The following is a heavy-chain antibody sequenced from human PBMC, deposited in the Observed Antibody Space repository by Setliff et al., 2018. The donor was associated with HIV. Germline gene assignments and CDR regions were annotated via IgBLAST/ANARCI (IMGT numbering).Heavy chain of an antibody. D-gene: IGHD3-10*01. CDR3: ARVRLVRYYMDV. J-gene: IGHJ6*03. CDR1: GGSISSYY. Sequence: SETLSLTCTVSGGSISSYYWSWIRQPPGKGLEWIGYIYTSRSTNYNPSLKSRVTISVDTSKNQFSLKLSSVTAADTAVYYCARVRLVRYYMDVWGKGTTVTVSS. CDR2: IYTSRST. V-gene: IGHV4-4*08.